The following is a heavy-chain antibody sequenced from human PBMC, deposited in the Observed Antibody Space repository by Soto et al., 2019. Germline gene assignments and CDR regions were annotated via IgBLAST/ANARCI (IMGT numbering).Heavy chain of an antibody. CDR3: ARIGGWGSGWGVDS. Sequence: EVQLLESGGALVQPGGSLRLSCAASGFTFSTFAMSWVRQAPGKGLEWVSTVSVNGATTTYADSVKGRFTISRDNSRNTLYLQLNSLRVEDTAVYYCARIGGWGSGWGVDSWGQGTLVTVSS. D-gene: IGHD6-19*01. CDR1: GFTFSTFA. V-gene: IGHV3-23*01. CDR2: VSVNGATT. J-gene: IGHJ4*02.